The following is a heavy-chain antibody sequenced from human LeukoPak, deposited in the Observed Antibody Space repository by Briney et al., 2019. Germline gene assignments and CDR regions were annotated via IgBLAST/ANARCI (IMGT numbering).Heavy chain of an antibody. CDR1: GFTFSSYW. V-gene: IGHV3-74*01. CDR2: INSDGSST. D-gene: IGHD5-18*01. CDR3: ARFRGYSYGPFDY. Sequence: GGSLRLSCAASGFTFSSYWMHWVRQAPGKGLVWVSRINSDGSSTSYADSVKGRFTISRDHAKNTLYLQMHSLRAEDTAVYYCARFRGYSYGPFDYWGQGTLVTVSS. J-gene: IGHJ4*02.